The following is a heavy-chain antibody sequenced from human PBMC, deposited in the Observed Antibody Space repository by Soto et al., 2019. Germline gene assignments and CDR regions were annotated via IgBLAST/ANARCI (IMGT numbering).Heavy chain of an antibody. CDR1: YW. CDR2: IYPGDSDT. D-gene: IGHD3-10*01. J-gene: IGHJ4*02. V-gene: IGHV5-51*01. Sequence: YWRWRVRQKQGKGLEWMGIIYPGDSDTRYSPSFQGQVTISADKSISTAYLQWSSLKASDTAMYYYARHGHYYGSGSYRARIDYWGQGTLVTVSS. CDR3: ARHGHYYGSGSYRARIDY.